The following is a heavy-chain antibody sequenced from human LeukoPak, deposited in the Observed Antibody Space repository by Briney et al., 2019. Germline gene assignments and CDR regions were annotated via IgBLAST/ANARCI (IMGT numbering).Heavy chain of an antibody. Sequence: PGGSLRLSCAASGFTFSSYGMHWVRQAPGKGLEWVAVIWYDGNNKYYADSVKGRFTISRDNSKNTLYLQMNSLRAEDTAVYYCARSEMWNDAFDIWGQGTMVTVSS. CDR2: IWYDGNNK. J-gene: IGHJ3*02. CDR1: GFTFSSYG. V-gene: IGHV3-33*01. D-gene: IGHD1-1*01. CDR3: ARSEMWNDAFDI.